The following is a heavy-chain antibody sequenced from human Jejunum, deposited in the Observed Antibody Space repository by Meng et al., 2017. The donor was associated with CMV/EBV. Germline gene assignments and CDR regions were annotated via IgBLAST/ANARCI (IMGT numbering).Heavy chain of an antibody. CDR2: INAGNGNT. D-gene: IGHD2-2*01. Sequence: QGELVQSGAKGKKPGASVKVSCKASGYSFTTYAMHWVRQAPGQRLEWMGWINAGNGNTKYSEKFQSRVTITRDTAASTAYMELSSLRSEDTAVYYCARTGCSSSSCYDYWGQGTLVTVSS. V-gene: IGHV1-3*01. CDR3: ARTGCSSSSCYDY. CDR1: GYSFTTYA. J-gene: IGHJ4*02.